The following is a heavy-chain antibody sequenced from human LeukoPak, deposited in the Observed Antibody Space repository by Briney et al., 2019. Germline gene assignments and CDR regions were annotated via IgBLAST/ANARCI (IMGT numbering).Heavy chain of an antibody. Sequence: SETLSLTCTVSGGSISSSSYYWGWIRQPPGKGLEWIGSIYYSGSTYYNPSLKSRVTISVDTSKNQFSLKLSSVTAADTAVYYCAREAIFGVDDAFDIWGQGTMVTVSS. CDR3: AREAIFGVDDAFDI. J-gene: IGHJ3*02. D-gene: IGHD3-3*01. V-gene: IGHV4-39*07. CDR2: IYYSGST. CDR1: GGSISSSSYY.